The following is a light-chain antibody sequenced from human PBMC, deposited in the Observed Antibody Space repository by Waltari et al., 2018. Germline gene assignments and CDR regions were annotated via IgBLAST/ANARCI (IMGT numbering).Light chain of an antibody. CDR1: QSVRIY. V-gene: IGKV1-39*01. CDR2: AAS. Sequence: DFQLTQSPSSLSASVGDRVTITCRTSQSVRIYLNWYQQKPGKAPNLLIYAASNLQSWVPSRFSGSGSGTDFTLTISSVQPEDCATYYCQQSYSGPPITFGQGTRLDIK. CDR3: QQSYSGPPIT. J-gene: IGKJ5*01.